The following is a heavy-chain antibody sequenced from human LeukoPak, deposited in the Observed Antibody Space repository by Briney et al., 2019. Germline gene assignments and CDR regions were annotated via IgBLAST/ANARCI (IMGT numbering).Heavy chain of an antibody. CDR3: ATYVGATAY. CDR2: IKTKTDDGAT. CDR1: GFTFSNAR. J-gene: IGHJ4*02. Sequence: GGSLRLSCAASGFTFSNARMNWVRQAPGKGLEWVGRIKTKTDDGATDYSAPVKARFTISRDDSKTTLYLQMNGLKTEDTAIYYCATYVGATAYWGQGTLVTVSS. V-gene: IGHV3-15*01. D-gene: IGHD1-26*01.